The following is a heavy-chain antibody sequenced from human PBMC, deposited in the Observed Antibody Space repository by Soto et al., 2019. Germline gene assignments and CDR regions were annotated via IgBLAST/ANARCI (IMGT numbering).Heavy chain of an antibody. J-gene: IGHJ5*02. CDR1: GGSFSGYY. D-gene: IGHD3-3*01. Sequence: SETLSLTCAVYGGSFSGYYWSWIRQPPGKGLEWIGEINHSGSTNYNPSLKSRVTISVDTSKNQFSLKLSSVTAADTAVYYCARVSYDFWSGSRRCWFDPWGQGTLVTVSS. CDR2: INHSGST. V-gene: IGHV4-34*01. CDR3: ARVSYDFWSGSRRCWFDP.